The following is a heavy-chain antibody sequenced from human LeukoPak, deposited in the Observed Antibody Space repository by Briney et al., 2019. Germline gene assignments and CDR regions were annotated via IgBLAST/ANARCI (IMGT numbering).Heavy chain of an antibody. V-gene: IGHV3-9*01. J-gene: IGHJ4*02. CDR1: GFTFEDYA. D-gene: IGHD5-18*01. CDR3: AKSKAEYSYGSFDY. Sequence: GRSLRLPCAVSGFTFEDYAMHWVRQAPGKGLEWVSGISWNSGSIGYADSVKGRFTISRDNAKNSLYLQMNSLRAEDTALYYCAKSKAEYSYGSFDYWGQGTLVTVSS. CDR2: ISWNSGSI.